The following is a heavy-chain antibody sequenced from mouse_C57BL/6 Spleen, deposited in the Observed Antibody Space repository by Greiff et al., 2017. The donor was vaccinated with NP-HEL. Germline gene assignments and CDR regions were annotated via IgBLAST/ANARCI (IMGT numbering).Heavy chain of an antibody. V-gene: IGHV1-82*01. CDR3: ASLWPY. Sequence: VQLQQSGPELVKPGASVKISCKASGYAFSSSWMNWVKQRPGQGLEWIGRIYPGDGDTNYNGKFKGKATLTADKSSSTAYMQLSSLTSEDSAVYFCASLWPYWGQGTTLTVSS. J-gene: IGHJ2*01. CDR1: GYAFSSSW. CDR2: IYPGDGDT. D-gene: IGHD1-1*02.